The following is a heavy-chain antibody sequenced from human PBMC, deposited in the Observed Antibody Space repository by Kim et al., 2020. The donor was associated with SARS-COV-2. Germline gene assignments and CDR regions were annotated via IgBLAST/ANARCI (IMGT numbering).Heavy chain of an antibody. Sequence: SVKGRFTSSRNNAKNTLYLQMNRLRGEDKAVYYCARDPTDYGDYRYYFDYWGQGTLVTVSS. CDR3: ARDPTDYGDYRYYFDY. V-gene: IGHV3-48*01. J-gene: IGHJ4*02. D-gene: IGHD4-17*01.